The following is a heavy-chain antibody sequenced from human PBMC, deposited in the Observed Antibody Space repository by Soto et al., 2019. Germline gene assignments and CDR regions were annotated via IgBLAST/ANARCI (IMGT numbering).Heavy chain of an antibody. D-gene: IGHD4-17*01. Sequence: QVQLQESGPGLVKPSETLSLTCTVSGGSISSYYWSWIRQPPGKGLEWIGYIYYSGSTNYNPSLKSRVTISVDTSKNQFSLKLSSVTAADTAVYYCARHGVDGGNMDVWGQGTTVTVSS. CDR3: ARHGVDGGNMDV. CDR2: IYYSGST. J-gene: IGHJ6*02. V-gene: IGHV4-59*01. CDR1: GGSISSYY.